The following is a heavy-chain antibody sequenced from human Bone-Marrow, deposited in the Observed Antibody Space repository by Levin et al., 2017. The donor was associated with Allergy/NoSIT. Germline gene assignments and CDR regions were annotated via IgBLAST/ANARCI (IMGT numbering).Heavy chain of an antibody. D-gene: IGHD4-17*01. CDR1: GFSLSTSGVG. J-gene: IGHJ4*02. V-gene: IGHV2-5*02. Sequence: TLSLTCTFSGFSLSTSGVGVGWIRQPPGTALEWLALIYWDDYKGYSPSMNSRLTITKDTSKNLVVLTMTNMDPVDTATYFCAHNRVNTFDYWGQGTLVTVSS. CDR2: IYWDDYK. CDR3: AHNRVNTFDY.